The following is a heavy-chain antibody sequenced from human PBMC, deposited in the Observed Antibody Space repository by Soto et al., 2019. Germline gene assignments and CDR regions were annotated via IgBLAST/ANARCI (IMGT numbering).Heavy chain of an antibody. D-gene: IGHD2-2*01. J-gene: IGHJ4*02. Sequence: GGSLSLSCAASGFTFNNYAMNWVRQAPGKGLEWVSTISDSGATYYADSVKGRFTISRDNSKNTLYLQMSILRVEDTAIYFCAKGVDGPHCTRTSCLFYYDYWGQGTLVTVSS. CDR2: ISDSGAT. V-gene: IGHV3-23*01. CDR1: GFTFNNYA. CDR3: AKGVDGPHCTRTSCLFYYDY.